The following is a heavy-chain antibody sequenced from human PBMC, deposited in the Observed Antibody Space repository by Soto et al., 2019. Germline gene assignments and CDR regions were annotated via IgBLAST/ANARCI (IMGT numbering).Heavy chain of an antibody. CDR1: GYTFTGYY. V-gene: IGHV1-2*04. CDR2: INPNSGGT. J-gene: IGHJ6*02. CDR3: ARERAHSWSEMPGYGMDV. D-gene: IGHD3-3*01. Sequence: AAVKVSCKASGYTFTGYYMHWVRQAPGQGLEWMGWINPNSGGTNYAQKFQGWVTMTRDTSISTAYMELSRLRSDDTAVYYCARERAHSWSEMPGYGMDVWGQGTTVTVSS.